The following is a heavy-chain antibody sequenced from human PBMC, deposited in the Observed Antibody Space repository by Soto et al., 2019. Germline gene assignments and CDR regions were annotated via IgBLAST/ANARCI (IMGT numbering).Heavy chain of an antibody. D-gene: IGHD6-13*01. CDR2: IIPIFGTA. J-gene: IGHJ5*02. V-gene: IGHV1-69*13. Sequence: SVKVSCKASGGTFSSCAISWVRQAPGQGLEWMGGIIPIFGTANYAQKFQGRVTITADESTSTAYMELSSLRSEDTAVYYCARAIGPPRGSWYISWFDPWGQGTLVTVSS. CDR3: ARAIGPPRGSWYISWFDP. CDR1: GGTFSSCA.